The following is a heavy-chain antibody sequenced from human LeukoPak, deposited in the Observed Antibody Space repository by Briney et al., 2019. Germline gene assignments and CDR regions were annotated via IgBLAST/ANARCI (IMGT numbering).Heavy chain of an antibody. CDR1: LNSYW. CDR3: ARQSITIFGVPRGWFDP. D-gene: IGHD3-3*01. V-gene: IGHV5-51*01. CDR2: IYPGDSDT. J-gene: IGHJ5*02. Sequence: SGESLKISCKGSLNSYWIAWVRQMPGKGLEWMGIIYPGDSDTRYSPSFQGQVTISVDKSIGTAYLQWSSLKASDTAMYYCARQSITIFGVPRGWFDPWGQGTLVTVSS.